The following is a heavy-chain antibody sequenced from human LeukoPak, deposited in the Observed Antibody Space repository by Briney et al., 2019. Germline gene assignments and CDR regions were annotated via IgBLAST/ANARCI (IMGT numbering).Heavy chain of an antibody. V-gene: IGHV3-9*01. D-gene: IGHD3-22*01. Sequence: TGGSLRLSCAASGFTFDDYAMHWVRQAPGKGLEWVSGISWNSGSIGYADSVKGRFTIFRDNHKNMLYLQMNSLRVEDTAVYYCAKGHGDASGYYYFDSWGQGTLVTVST. J-gene: IGHJ4*02. CDR2: ISWNSGSI. CDR3: AKGHGDASGYYYFDS. CDR1: GFTFDDYA.